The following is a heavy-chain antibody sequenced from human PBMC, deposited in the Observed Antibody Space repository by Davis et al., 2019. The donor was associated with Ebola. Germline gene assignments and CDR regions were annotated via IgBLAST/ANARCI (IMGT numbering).Heavy chain of an antibody. CDR3: ARDERRCNGMDV. CDR2: IYYSGST. D-gene: IGHD4/OR15-4a*01. J-gene: IGHJ6*02. V-gene: IGHV4-31*03. Sequence: LRLSCTVSGGSISSGGYYWSWIRQHPGKGLEWIGYIYYSGSTYYNPSLKSRVTISVDTSKNQFSLKLSSVTAADTAVYYCARDERRCNGMDVWGQGTTVTVSS. CDR1: GGSISSGGYY.